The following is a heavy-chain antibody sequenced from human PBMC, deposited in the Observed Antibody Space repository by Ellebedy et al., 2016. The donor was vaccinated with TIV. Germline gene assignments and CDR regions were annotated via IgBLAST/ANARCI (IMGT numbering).Heavy chain of an antibody. J-gene: IGHJ6*03. CDR2: IHDSGST. CDR3: ARTTEGYGRRGEGSYSYYMDV. CDR1: GGSINSYY. D-gene: IGHD2-15*01. V-gene: IGHV4-59*01. Sequence: SETLSLXCTVSGGSINSYYGNWIRQFPGKGLEWIGSIHDSGSTNYNPSLQSRVTISVDTSTNRFSLKLNAVSAADTAVYFCARTTEGYGRRGEGSYSYYMDVWGKGTTVTVS.